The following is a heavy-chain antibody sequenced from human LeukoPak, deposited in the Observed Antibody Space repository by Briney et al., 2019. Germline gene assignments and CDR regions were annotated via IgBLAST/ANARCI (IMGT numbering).Heavy chain of an antibody. V-gene: IGHV3-30*04. CDR3: ARDLGEDDYDNSDSLYDGFDL. CDR1: GFSFSRYG. J-gene: IGHJ3*01. CDR2: ISFDGNTK. Sequence: GGSLSLSCATSGFSFSRYGFHWVRQAPGKGLEWVAVISFDGNTKYYSDSVRGRMTIFRDNSKNTLYLQMNSLRPEDTSVYCCARDLGEDDYDNSDSLYDGFDLWGQGTMVIVS. D-gene: IGHD3-22*01.